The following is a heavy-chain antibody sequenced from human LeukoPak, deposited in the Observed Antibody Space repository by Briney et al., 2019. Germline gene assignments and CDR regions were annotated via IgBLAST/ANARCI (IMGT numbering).Heavy chain of an antibody. CDR2: IRYDGSNK. D-gene: IGHD6-6*01. CDR1: GFTFSSYS. CDR3: AKVYSSSSSFDY. J-gene: IGHJ4*02. V-gene: IGHV3-30*02. Sequence: GGSLRLSCAASGFTFSSYSMNWVRQAPGKGLEWVAFIRYDGSNKYYADSVKGRFTISRDNSKNTLYLQMNSLRAEDTAVYYCAKVYSSSSSFDYWGQGTLVTVSS.